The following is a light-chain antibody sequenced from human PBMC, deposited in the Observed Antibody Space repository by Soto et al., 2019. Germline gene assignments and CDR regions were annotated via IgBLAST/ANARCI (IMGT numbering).Light chain of an antibody. Sequence: DIQMTQSPSTLSAAVGDRVTITCRASQSISSWLAWYQQKPGKAPKVLIYDASSLESGVPSRFSGSGSGTDFTLTISSLEPADFGVYYCQQRHNWPITFGQGTRLEI. J-gene: IGKJ5*01. CDR2: DAS. CDR3: QQRHNWPIT. CDR1: QSISSW. V-gene: IGKV1-5*01.